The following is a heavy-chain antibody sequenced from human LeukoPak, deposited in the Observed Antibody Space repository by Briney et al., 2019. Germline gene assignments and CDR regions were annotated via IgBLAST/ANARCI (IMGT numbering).Heavy chain of an antibody. Sequence: GGSLRLSCAASGFTFSSYGMHWVRQAPGKGLEWVAVISYDGSNKYYADSVKGRSTISRDNSKNTLYLQMNSLRAEDTAVYYCARGYCSGGSCWESYGMDVWGKGTTVTVSS. J-gene: IGHJ6*04. CDR1: GFTFSSYG. CDR3: ARGYCSGGSCWESYGMDV. CDR2: ISYDGSNK. V-gene: IGHV3-30*03. D-gene: IGHD2-15*01.